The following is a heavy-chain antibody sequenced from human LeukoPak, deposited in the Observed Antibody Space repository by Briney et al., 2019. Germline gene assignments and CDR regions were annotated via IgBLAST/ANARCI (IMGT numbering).Heavy chain of an antibody. CDR3: ATDRIDYGSGRRCYMDV. CDR1: GYTFTDYY. V-gene: IGHV1-69-2*01. Sequence: ASVKLSCKSSGYTFTDYYIHWVHQAPGKGLEWMGRVDPEGGETVYAEEFQGRVTITADTSTDTAYMELSSLRSEDMAVYYCATDRIDYGSGRRCYMDVWGKGTSVTVSS. CDR2: VDPEGGET. D-gene: IGHD3-10*01. J-gene: IGHJ6*03.